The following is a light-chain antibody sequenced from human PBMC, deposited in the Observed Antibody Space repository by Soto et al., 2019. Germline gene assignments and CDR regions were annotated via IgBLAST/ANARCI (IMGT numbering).Light chain of an antibody. J-gene: IGLJ7*01. CDR3: VAWDDIVVGGV. CDR2: RND. Sequence: QSVLTQPPTTSGTPGQRVTISCSGSESTIGRNYVYWYQQVPGTAPKLVIYRNDQRPSGVPDRFSGSKSGTSASLAISGLRSEDEAEYYCVAWDDIVVGGVFGGGTQLTVL. CDR1: ESTIGRNY. V-gene: IGLV1-47*01.